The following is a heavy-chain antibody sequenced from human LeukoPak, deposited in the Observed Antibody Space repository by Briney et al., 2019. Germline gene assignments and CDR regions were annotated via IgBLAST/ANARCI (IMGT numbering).Heavy chain of an antibody. J-gene: IGHJ4*02. V-gene: IGHV4-59*01. Sequence: SETLSLTCTVSGGSISSYYWSWIRQPPGKELEWIGYIYYSGSTNYNPSLKSRVTISVDTSKNQFSLKLSSVTAADTAVYYCARGECSGGSCYLGPFDYWGQGTLVTVSS. CDR2: IYYSGST. CDR1: GGSISSYY. CDR3: ARGECSGGSCYLGPFDY. D-gene: IGHD2-15*01.